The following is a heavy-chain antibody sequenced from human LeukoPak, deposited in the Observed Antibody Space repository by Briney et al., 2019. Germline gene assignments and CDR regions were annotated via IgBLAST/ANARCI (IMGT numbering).Heavy chain of an antibody. Sequence: QPGGSLRLSCAASGFTFSSYTMSWVRQAPGKGLEWVSAIGGSGGNTYYADSVMGRFTISRDISNNTLYLQMNNLRAEDTALYYCAKSEGRRLMVALDSWGQGTLVTVSS. CDR2: IGGSGGNT. J-gene: IGHJ4*02. CDR1: GFTFSSYT. V-gene: IGHV3-23*01. CDR3: AKSEGRRLMVALDS. D-gene: IGHD2-15*01.